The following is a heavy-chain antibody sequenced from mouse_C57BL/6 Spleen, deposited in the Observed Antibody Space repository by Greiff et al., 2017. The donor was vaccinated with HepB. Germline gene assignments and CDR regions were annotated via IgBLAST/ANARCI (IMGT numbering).Heavy chain of an antibody. V-gene: IGHV1-22*01. J-gene: IGHJ3*01. D-gene: IGHD2-1*01. Sequence: VQLKQSGPELVKPGASVKMSCKASGYTFTDYNMHWVKQSHGKSLEWIGYINPNNGGTSYNQKFKGKATLTVNKSSSTAYMELRSLTSEDSAVYYWARRGSTMVTAWFAYWGQGTLVTVSA. CDR2: INPNNGGT. CDR1: GYTFTDYN. CDR3: ARRGSTMVTAWFAY.